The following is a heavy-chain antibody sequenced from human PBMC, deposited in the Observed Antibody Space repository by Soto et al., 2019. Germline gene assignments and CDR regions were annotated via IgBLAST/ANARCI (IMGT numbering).Heavy chain of an antibody. CDR3: ARDRGYLIN. Sequence: SYRWGWIRQPPGKGLEWIGSIYYSGSTYYNPSLKSRVTISVDTSKNQFSLKLSSVTAADTAGYYCARDRGYLINWGQGTLVTVSS. CDR1: SYR. CDR2: IYYSGST. V-gene: IGHV4-39*07. J-gene: IGHJ4*02. D-gene: IGHD3-10*01.